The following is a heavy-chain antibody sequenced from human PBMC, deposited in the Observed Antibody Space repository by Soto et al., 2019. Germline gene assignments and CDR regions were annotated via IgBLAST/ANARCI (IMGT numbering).Heavy chain of an antibody. D-gene: IGHD3-10*01. CDR3: ARFQEVRGVINCLDP. Sequence: GASVKVSCKASGGTFSSYAISWVRQAPGQGLEWMGGIIPIFGTANYAQKFQGRVTITADESTSTAYMELSSLRSDDTAVYYCARFQEVRGVINCLDPCGQGTLVTVSS. CDR2: IIPIFGTA. V-gene: IGHV1-69*13. CDR1: GGTFSSYA. J-gene: IGHJ5*02.